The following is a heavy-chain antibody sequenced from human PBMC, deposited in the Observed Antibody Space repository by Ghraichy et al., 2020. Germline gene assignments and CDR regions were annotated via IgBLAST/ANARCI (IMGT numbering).Heavy chain of an antibody. Sequence: VKVSCKASGYTFTSYGISWVRQAPGQGLEWMGWISAYNGNTNYAQKLQGRVTMTTDTSTSTAYMELRSLRSDDTAVYYCAREKDFWSGYYTPSYYYGMDVWGQGTTVTVSS. V-gene: IGHV1-18*04. CDR2: ISAYNGNT. CDR1: GYTFTSYG. CDR3: AREKDFWSGYYTPSYYYGMDV. J-gene: IGHJ6*02. D-gene: IGHD3-3*01.